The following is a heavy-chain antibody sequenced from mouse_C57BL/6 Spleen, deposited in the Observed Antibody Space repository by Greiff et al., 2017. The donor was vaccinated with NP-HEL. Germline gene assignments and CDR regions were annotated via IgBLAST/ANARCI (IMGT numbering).Heavy chain of an antibody. CDR1: GYAFSSSW. Sequence: QVQLKESGPELVKPGASVKISCKASGYAFSSSWMNWVKQRPGKGLEWIGRIYPGDGDTNYNGKFKGKATLTADKSSSTAYMQLSSLTSEDSAVYYCARWGFYSNFWYFDVWGTGTTVTVSS. J-gene: IGHJ1*03. CDR3: ARWGFYSNFWYFDV. V-gene: IGHV1-82*01. CDR2: IYPGDGDT. D-gene: IGHD2-5*01.